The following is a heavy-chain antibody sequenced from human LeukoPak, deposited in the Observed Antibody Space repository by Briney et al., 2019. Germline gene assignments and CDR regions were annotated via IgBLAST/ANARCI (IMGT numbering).Heavy chain of an antibody. J-gene: IGHJ4*02. Sequence: SGGSLRLSCAASGFTFSDYSMNWVRQAPGKGLEWISYIGIDSGNTNYADSVNGRFTISGDKAKNSLYLQMNSLRVEETAVYYCARDYKYDFDNWGQGTLVTVSS. CDR2: IGIDSGNT. CDR1: GFTFSDYS. V-gene: IGHV3-48*01. D-gene: IGHD5-24*01. CDR3: ARDYKYDFDN.